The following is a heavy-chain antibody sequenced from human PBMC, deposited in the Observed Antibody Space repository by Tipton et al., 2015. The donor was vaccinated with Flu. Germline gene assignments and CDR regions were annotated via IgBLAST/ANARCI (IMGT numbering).Heavy chain of an antibody. Sequence: SLRLSCAASGFTFSSYGMHWVRQAPGKGLEWVAVIWYDGSNKYYADSVKGRFTISRDNSKNTLYLQMNSLGAEDTAVYYCARAAGTDAFDIWGQGTMVTVSS. CDR2: IWYDGSNK. V-gene: IGHV3-33*01. CDR1: GFTFSSYG. CDR3: ARAAGTDAFDI. J-gene: IGHJ3*02.